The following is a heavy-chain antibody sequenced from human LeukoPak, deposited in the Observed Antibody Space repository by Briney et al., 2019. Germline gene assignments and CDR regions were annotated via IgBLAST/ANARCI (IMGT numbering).Heavy chain of an antibody. CDR1: GGSISSGGYS. CDR2: IYHSGST. V-gene: IGHV4-30-2*01. D-gene: IGHD3-10*01. J-gene: IGHJ4*02. CDR3: AERRYYGSEFSFDY. Sequence: SETLSLTCAVSGGSISSGGYSWSWIRQPPGKGLEWIGYIYHSGSTYYNPSLKSRVTISVDTSENQFSLKLSSVTAADTAVYYCAERRYYGSEFSFDYWGQGTLVTVSS.